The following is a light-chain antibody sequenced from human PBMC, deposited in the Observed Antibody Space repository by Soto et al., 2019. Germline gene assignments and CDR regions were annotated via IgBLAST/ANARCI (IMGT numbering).Light chain of an antibody. CDR3: QQYKLLWT. CDR2: GAS. CDR1: QSVNSD. Sequence: EIVMTQSPATLSVSPGERATLSCRASQSVNSDLAWYQQKPGQAPRLLIYGASTRATGIPARFSGSGSGTEFTLTISSLQSEDFAVYYCQQYKLLWTFGQGTRVEIK. J-gene: IGKJ1*01. V-gene: IGKV3-15*01.